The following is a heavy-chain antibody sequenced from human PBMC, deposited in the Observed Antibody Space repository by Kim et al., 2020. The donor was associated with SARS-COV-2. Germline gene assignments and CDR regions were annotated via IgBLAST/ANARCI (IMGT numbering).Heavy chain of an antibody. CDR3: ARHLRNWYFDL. CDR1: GGSISSSDYY. V-gene: IGHV4-39*01. J-gene: IGHJ2*01. Sequence: SETLSLTCSVSGGSISSSDYYWGWIRQPPGKGLEWIATIYYSGNTYYNPSLKGRVIISVDTTKKQFSLRLSSVTAADAAVYYWARHLRNWYFDLWGRGTLVTVSS. CDR2: IYYSGNT.